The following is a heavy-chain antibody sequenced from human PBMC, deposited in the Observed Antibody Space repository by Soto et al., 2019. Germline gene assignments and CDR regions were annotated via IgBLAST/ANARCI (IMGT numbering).Heavy chain of an antibody. D-gene: IGHD3-10*01. J-gene: IGHJ6*02. CDR1: GFTFSSYG. CDR2: ISYDGSNK. Sequence: GGSLRLSCAASGFTFSSYGMHWVRQAPGKXLEWVAVISYDGSNKYYADSVKGRFTISRDNSKNTLYLQMNSLRAEDTAVYYCAKNVVRGAVGPYYYYGMDVWGQGTTVTVSS. V-gene: IGHV3-30*18. CDR3: AKNVVRGAVGPYYYYGMDV.